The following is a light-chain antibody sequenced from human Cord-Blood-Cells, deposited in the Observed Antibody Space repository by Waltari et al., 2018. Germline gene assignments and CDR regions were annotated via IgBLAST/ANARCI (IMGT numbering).Light chain of an antibody. CDR3: QSYDSSLSGWV. CDR1: SSTIGAGYD. CDR2: GNS. Sequence: QSVLTQPPSVSGAPGQRVTISCTGSSSTIGAGYDVHGYQQLPGTAPKLLIHGNSNRPSGVPDRFSGSKSGTSASLAITGLQAEDEADYYCQSYDSSLSGWVFGGGTKLTVL. V-gene: IGLV1-40*01. J-gene: IGLJ2*01.